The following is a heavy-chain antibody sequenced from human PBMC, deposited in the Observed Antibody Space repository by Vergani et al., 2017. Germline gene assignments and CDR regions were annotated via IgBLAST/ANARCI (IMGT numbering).Heavy chain of an antibody. CDR3: AMLQKGYSSSIDF. D-gene: IGHD5-18*01. CDR2: ISSSGNTK. V-gene: IGHV3-11*01. CDR1: GFTFSDHY. J-gene: IGHJ4*02. Sequence: QVQLVESGGGLVKAGGSLRLSCAASGFTFSDHYMSWIRQAPGKGLEWVSFISSSGNTKYYVDSVRGRFTISMDNAKKSLYLQINSLRVEDTAVYYCAMLQKGYSSSIDFWGQGTLVTVSS.